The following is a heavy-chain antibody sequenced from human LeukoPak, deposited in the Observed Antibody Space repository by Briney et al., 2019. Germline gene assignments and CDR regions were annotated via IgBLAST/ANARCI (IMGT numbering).Heavy chain of an antibody. CDR2: ISGGGDIT. CDR3: AKDPAQFEAAR. Sequence: GGSLRLSCAASGFNFANHAMSWVRQTPGKRLEWVSAISGGGDITYYADSVTGRFTISRDNSKNTLYLQMNSLRAEDTAVYYCAKDPAQFEAARWGQGTLVTVSS. D-gene: IGHD6-13*01. V-gene: IGHV3-23*01. CDR1: GFNFANHA. J-gene: IGHJ4*02.